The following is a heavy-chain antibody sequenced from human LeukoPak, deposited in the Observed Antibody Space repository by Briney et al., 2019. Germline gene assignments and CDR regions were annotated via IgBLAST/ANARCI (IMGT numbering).Heavy chain of an antibody. D-gene: IGHD5-12*01. CDR3: ARGPSGYHNT. Sequence: KSSETLSLTCTVSGGSISSGSYYWSWIRQPAGKGLEWIGRIYTSGSTNYNPSLKSRVTISVDTSKNQFSLKLSSVTAADTAVYYCARGPSGYHNTGGQGTLVTVSS. V-gene: IGHV4-61*02. J-gene: IGHJ4*02. CDR2: IYTSGST. CDR1: GGSISSGSYY.